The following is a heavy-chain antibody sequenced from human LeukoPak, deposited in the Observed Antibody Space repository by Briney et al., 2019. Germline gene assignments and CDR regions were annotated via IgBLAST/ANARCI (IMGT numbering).Heavy chain of an antibody. CDR1: GFTFRNYA. CDR3: ARDEFDGYNLGPSIY. J-gene: IGHJ4*02. D-gene: IGHD5-24*01. Sequence: GGSLRLSCAAPGFTFRNYAMHWVRQTPDKGLEWVAVISYDGVHKNYADSVKGRFTISRDDPKNTLYLQMNSLRTEDTGLYYCARDEFDGYNLGPSIYWGQGILVTVSS. CDR2: ISYDGVHK. V-gene: IGHV3-30*04.